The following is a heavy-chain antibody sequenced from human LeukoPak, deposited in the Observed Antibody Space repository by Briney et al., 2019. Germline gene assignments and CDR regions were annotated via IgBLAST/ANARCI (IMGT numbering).Heavy chain of an antibody. CDR3: ARDTKTTTIAGGNDY. CDR2: INPSGGST. Sequence: GASVKVSCKASGYTFTSYYMHWVRQAPGQGLEWMGIINPSGGSTSYAQKFQGRVTMTRDTSTSTVYMELSSLRSDDTAVYFCARDTKTTTIAGGNDYWGQGTLVTVSS. V-gene: IGHV1-46*01. J-gene: IGHJ4*02. D-gene: IGHD3-16*01. CDR1: GYTFTSYY.